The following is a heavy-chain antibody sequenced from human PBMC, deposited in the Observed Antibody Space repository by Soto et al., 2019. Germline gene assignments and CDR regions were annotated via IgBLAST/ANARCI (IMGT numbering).Heavy chain of an antibody. V-gene: IGHV1-3*01. CDR2: INGGNDKT. J-gene: IGHJ4*02. D-gene: IGHD3-22*01. CDR1: GYNFTTYG. Sequence: ASVKVSCKASGYNFTTYGIYWVRQAPGQRLEWLGWINGGNDKTGYSQKFQGRLTITKNTSASTAFMELSSLRSEDTAVYYCARVGYFDNDCFPRPYDYWGQGPLVTVSS. CDR3: ARVGYFDNDCFPRPYDY.